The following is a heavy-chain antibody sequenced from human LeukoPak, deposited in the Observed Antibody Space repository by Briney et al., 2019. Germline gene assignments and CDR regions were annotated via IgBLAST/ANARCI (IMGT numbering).Heavy chain of an antibody. V-gene: IGHV3-23*01. D-gene: IGHD3-10*01. CDR1: GFAFSSYA. CDR3: APDYYGSGNTGH. Sequence: PGGSLRLSCAASGFAFSSYAMSWVRQAPGKGLEWVSAISGSGGSTYYADSVKGRFTISRDNSKNTLYLQMNSLRAEDTSVYYCAPDYYGSGNTGHWGQGTLVTVSS. J-gene: IGHJ4*02. CDR2: ISGSGGST.